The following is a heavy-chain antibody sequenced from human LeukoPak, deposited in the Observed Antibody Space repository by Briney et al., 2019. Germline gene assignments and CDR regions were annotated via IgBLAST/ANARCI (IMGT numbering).Heavy chain of an antibody. CDR3: ARDLAAATA. CDR1: GGSFSGYY. J-gene: IGHJ4*02. D-gene: IGHD6-13*01. Sequence: SETLSLTCAVYGGSFSGYYWSWIRQPPGKGPEWIGEINHSGSTNYNPSLKSRVTISVDTSKNQFSLKLSSVTAADTAVYYCARDLAAATAWGQGTLVTVSS. V-gene: IGHV4-34*01. CDR2: INHSGST.